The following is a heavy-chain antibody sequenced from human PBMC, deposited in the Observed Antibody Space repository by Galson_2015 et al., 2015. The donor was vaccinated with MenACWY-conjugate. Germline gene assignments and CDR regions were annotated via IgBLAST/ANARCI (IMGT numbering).Heavy chain of an antibody. CDR3: ARSYGSTMAPDDEFFEH. CDR2: ISSSSTYI. Sequence: SLRLSCAASGFTINSYTMNWVRQAPGKGLEWVSSISSSSTYIYYADSVKGRFTISRDNAKSSVFLQMNSLRDEDTAVYYCARSYGSTMAPDDEFFEHWGQGTLVTVSS. CDR1: GFTINSYT. J-gene: IGHJ1*01. V-gene: IGHV3-21*01. D-gene: IGHD3-10*01.